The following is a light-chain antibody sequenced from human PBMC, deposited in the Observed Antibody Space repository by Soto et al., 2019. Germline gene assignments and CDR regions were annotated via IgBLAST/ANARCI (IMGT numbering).Light chain of an antibody. Sequence: DIQMTQSPSTLSASVGDRVTITCRASQSISDWLAWYQQKPGKAPKLLIYKASSLESGVPSRFSGSGSGTEFTLTISSLQPDDFATYYCQQYASYSLTFGPGTKVDIK. V-gene: IGKV1-5*03. J-gene: IGKJ3*01. CDR2: KAS. CDR1: QSISDW. CDR3: QQYASYSLT.